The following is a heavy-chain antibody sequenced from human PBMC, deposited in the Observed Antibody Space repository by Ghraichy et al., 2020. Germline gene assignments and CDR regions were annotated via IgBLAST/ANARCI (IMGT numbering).Heavy chain of an antibody. J-gene: IGHJ4*02. CDR2: INHSGST. CDR1: GGSFSGYY. V-gene: IGHV4-34*01. D-gene: IGHD3-3*01. CDR3: ARAGEDPAAEGRFLGRAVDY. Sequence: SETPSLTCAVYGGSFSGYYWSWIRQPPGKGLEWIGEINHSGSTNYNPSLKSRVTISVDTSKNQFSLKLSSVTAADTAVYYCARAGEDPAAEGRFLGRAVDYWGQGTLVTVSS.